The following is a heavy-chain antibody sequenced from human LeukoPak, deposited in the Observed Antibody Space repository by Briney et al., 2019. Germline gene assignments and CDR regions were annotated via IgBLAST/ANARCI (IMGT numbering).Heavy chain of an antibody. V-gene: IGHV3-23*01. CDR1: GFTFDNYA. D-gene: IGHD3-3*01. CDR3: AKTLRDLEWLTGELDV. J-gene: IGHJ6*02. Sequence: GGPLRLSCAASGFTFDNYAMSWVRQTPGKGLEWVSAIGGSGGDSSYADSVKGRFTISRDNSKSTLYLQMNSLRAEDTAIYYCAKTLRDLEWLTGELDVWGQGTTVTVSS. CDR2: IGGSGGDS.